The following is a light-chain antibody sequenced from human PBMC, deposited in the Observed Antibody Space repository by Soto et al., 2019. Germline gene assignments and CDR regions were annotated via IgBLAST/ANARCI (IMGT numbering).Light chain of an antibody. V-gene: IGKV3-11*01. CDR3: QQRSNWPLT. J-gene: IGKJ4*01. Sequence: EFVLTQSPGTLSLSPGERATLSCRASQSISNKLAWYQQRPGQDPRLLFYDASKRATGVPARFSGSGSGTDFTLSISSLESEDFAIYYCQQRSNWPLTFGGGTKVDIK. CDR2: DAS. CDR1: QSISNK.